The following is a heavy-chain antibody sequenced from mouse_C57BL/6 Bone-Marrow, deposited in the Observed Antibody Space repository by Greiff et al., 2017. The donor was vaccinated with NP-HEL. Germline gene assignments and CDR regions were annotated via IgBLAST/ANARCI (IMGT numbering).Heavy chain of an antibody. CDR1: GYSFTGYY. V-gene: IGHV1-42*01. CDR3: ASLIGYFDY. CDR2: INPSTGGT. J-gene: IGHJ2*01. Sequence: VQLQQSGPELVKPGASVKISCKASGYSFTGYYMNWVKQSPEKSLEWIGEINPSTGGTTYNQKFKAKATLTVDKSSSTAYMQLKSLTSEDSAVYYCASLIGYFDYWGKGTTLTVSS.